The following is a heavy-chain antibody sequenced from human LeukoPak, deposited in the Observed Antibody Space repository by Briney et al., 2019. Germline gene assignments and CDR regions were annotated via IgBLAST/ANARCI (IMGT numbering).Heavy chain of an antibody. V-gene: IGHV3-23*01. D-gene: IGHD5-24*01. Sequence: GGSLRLSCAASRFTFSTYGMSWVRQAPGKGLEWVSSISGSGGSTNYADSVKGRFTISRDNSKNTLYLQMNSPRAEDTAVYFCARSRDGYKRFDSWGQGTLVTVSS. CDR2: ISGSGGST. CDR3: ARSRDGYKRFDS. CDR1: RFTFSTYG. J-gene: IGHJ4*02.